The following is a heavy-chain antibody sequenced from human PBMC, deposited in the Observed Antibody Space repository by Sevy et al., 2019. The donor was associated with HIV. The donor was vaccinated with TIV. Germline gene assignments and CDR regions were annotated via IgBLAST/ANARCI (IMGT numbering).Heavy chain of an antibody. V-gene: IGHV3-48*02. CDR1: GLTFSSDS. J-gene: IGHJ4*02. CDR2: ISSSSRTI. Sequence: GGSLRLSCVVSGLTFSSDSMNWVRQAPGKGLEWLAYISSSSRTIYYADSVEGRFTISRDNDKKSVFLQMNNLRDEDSATYYCARDVDTPFVRSFDSWGQVTLVTVSS. D-gene: IGHD5-18*01. CDR3: ARDVDTPFVRSFDS.